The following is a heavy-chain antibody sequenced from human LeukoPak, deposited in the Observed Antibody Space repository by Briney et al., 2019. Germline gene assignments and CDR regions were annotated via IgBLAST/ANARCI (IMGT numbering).Heavy chain of an antibody. V-gene: IGHV1-8*01. CDR1: GYTFTSYD. CDR2: MNPNSGNT. Sequence: ASVKVSCKASGYTFTSYDINWVRQATGQGLEWVGWMNPNSGNTGYAQKFQGRVTMTRNTSISTAYMELSSLRSEDTAVYYCARARRATAVQLERREYYFDYWGQGTLVTVSS. J-gene: IGHJ4*02. CDR3: ARARRATAVQLERREYYFDY. D-gene: IGHD1-1*01.